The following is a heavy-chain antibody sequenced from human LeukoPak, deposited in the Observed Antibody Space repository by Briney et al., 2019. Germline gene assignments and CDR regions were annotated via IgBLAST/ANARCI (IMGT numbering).Heavy chain of an antibody. CDR2: ISSGSTAM. CDR1: GFTFSSHS. D-gene: IGHD3-10*02. J-gene: IGHJ6*04. Sequence: GGSLRLSCAASGFTFSSHSMHWVRQAPGKGLEWISYISSGSTAMYYADSVKGRFTISRDNAKNSLYLQMNSLRAEDTAVYYCAELGITMIGGVWGKGTTVTISS. CDR3: AELGITMIGGV. V-gene: IGHV3-48*04.